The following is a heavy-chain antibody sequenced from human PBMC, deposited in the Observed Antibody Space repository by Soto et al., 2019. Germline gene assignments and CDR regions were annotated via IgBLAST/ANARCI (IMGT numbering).Heavy chain of an antibody. V-gene: IGHV1-2*02. Sequence: QVQDVQSGAEVKKPGDSVKVYCKASGYSFTGHYMHWVRRAPGQGLEWMGWVNLNTGGTDYAQEFQGRVTMTTATSIRTVYLEVTRLKFDDTAIYYCARDPSSFLGRVYGMDVWGQGTAVTVSS. CDR2: VNLNTGGT. J-gene: IGHJ6*02. CDR1: GYSFTGHY. CDR3: ARDPSSFLGRVYGMDV.